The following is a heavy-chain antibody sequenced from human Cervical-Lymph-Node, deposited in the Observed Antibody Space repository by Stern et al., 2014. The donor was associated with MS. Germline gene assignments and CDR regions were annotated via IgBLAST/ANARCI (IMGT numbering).Heavy chain of an antibody. CDR2: IKGGDGRT. J-gene: IGHJ4*02. CDR3: AKGTWLDY. V-gene: IGHV3-23*04. CDR1: GFTFNNHD. Sequence: EMQLVESGGGLEQPGGSLRLSCAASGFTFNNHDMSWARQAPGKGLEWVSSIKGGDGRTYYADSVKGRFTISRDDSKNTVYLQMNSLGADDTAVYYCAKGTWLDYWGQGTLVTVSS.